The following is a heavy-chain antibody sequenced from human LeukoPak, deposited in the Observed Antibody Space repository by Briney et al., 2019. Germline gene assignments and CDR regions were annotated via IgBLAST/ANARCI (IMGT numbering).Heavy chain of an antibody. V-gene: IGHV3-20*04. D-gene: IGHD3-3*01. CDR2: INWNGGST. CDR3: ARGPTYYDFWSGYYPRWFDP. J-gene: IGHJ5*02. CDR1: GFTFDDYG. Sequence: GGSLRLSCAASGFTFDDYGMSWVRQAPGKGLEWVSGINWNGGSTGYADSVKGRFTISRDNAKNSLYLQMNSLRAEDTALYYCARGPTYYDFWSGYYPRWFDPWGQGTLVTVSS.